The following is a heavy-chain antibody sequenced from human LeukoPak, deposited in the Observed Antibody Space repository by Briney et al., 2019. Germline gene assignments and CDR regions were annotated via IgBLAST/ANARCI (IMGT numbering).Heavy chain of an antibody. CDR2: IYTSGST. J-gene: IGHJ6*03. CDR1: GGSISSGSYY. CDR3: AREKFLNYYYYMDV. V-gene: IGHV4-61*02. Sequence: SETLSLTCTVSGGSISSGSYYWSWIRQPAGKGLEWIGRIYTSGSTNYNPSLKSRVTISVDTSKNQFSLKLSSVTAADTAVYYCAREKFLNYYYYMDVWGKGTTVTISS.